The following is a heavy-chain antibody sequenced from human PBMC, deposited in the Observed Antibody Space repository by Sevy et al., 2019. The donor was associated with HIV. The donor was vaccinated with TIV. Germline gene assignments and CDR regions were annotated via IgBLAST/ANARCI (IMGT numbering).Heavy chain of an antibody. Sequence: GGSLRLSCAASGLTFSSYAMSWVRQAPGKGLEWVSSISGSGGSTYYADSVKGRFTISRDNSKNTLYLQMNSLRAEDTAVYYCTQARIAAAGPYYFDYWGQGTLVTVSS. CDR3: TQARIAAAGPYYFDY. J-gene: IGHJ4*02. CDR2: ISGSGGST. V-gene: IGHV3-23*01. D-gene: IGHD6-13*01. CDR1: GLTFSSYA.